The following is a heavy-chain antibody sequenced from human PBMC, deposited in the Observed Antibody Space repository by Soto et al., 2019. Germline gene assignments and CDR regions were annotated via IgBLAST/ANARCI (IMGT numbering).Heavy chain of an antibody. CDR3: ARGYYESSYYFVGSPIFDY. CDR1: GGSINRGDYY. CDR2: VSSYRGTT. D-gene: IGHD3-22*01. Sequence: QVQLQESGPGLVKPSQTLSLTCTVSGGSINRGDYYWSWIRQPPGKGLEWIGYVSSYRGTTYYNTSIKCLLTIALGKPMNQFSLKLSSVTAADTAVYYCARGYYESSYYFVGSPIFDYWGQGSLVTVSS. J-gene: IGHJ4*02. V-gene: IGHV4-30-4*01.